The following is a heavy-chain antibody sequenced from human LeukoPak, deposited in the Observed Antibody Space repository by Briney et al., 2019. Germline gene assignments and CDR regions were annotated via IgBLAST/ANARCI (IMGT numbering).Heavy chain of an antibody. CDR2: ISASGGIT. J-gene: IGHJ5*02. V-gene: IGHV3-23*01. CDR1: GFTFVSYA. D-gene: IGHD1-26*01. CDR3: AREVGYSGGPNWFDP. Sequence: GGSLRLSCAASGFTFVSYAMSWVRQAPGKGLEWVSSISASGGITDYADSVKGRFTISRDNAKNTLYLQMNSLRAEDTAVYYCAREVGYSGGPNWFDPWGQGTLVTVSS.